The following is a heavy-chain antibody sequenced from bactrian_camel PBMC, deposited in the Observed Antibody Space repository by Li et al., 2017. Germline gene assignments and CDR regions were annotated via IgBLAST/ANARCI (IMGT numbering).Heavy chain of an antibody. J-gene: IGHJ4*01. D-gene: IGHD5*01. V-gene: IGHV3S53*01. Sequence: HVQLVESGGGSVQTGGSLRLSCAASGVTYASTHDVNCMGWFRLAPGKEREGVVALASDGSTWYADSVKGRFTISKDDLKDTLYLQMNSLKPEDTAMYYCAADSVGRCRARGWVKTSTTIGARGPRSPSP. CDR1: GVTYASTHDVNC. CDR2: LASDGST. CDR3: AADSVGRCRARGWVKTSTT.